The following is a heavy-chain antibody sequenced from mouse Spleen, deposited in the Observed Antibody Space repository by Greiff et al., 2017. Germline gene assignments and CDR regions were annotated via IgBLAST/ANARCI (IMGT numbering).Heavy chain of an antibody. CDR2: ISTYYGDA. CDR1: GYTFTDYA. J-gene: IGHJ4*01. CDR3: ARGATGGAMDY. V-gene: IGHV1S137*01. Sequence: VQLQESGAELVRPGVSVKISCKGSGYTFTDYAMHWVKQSHAKSLEWIGVISTYYGDASYNQKFKGKATMTVDKSSSTAYMELARLTSEDSAIYYCARGATGGAMDYWGQGTSVTVSS. D-gene: IGHD3-1*01.